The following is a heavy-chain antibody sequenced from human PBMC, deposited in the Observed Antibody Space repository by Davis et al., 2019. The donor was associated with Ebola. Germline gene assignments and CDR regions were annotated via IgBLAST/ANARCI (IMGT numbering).Heavy chain of an antibody. V-gene: IGHV3-21*01. CDR3: ARGDTAMHYYYGMDV. Sequence: GGSLRLSCAASGFTFSSYAMSWVRQAPGKGLEWVSSISSSSSYIYYADSVKGRFTISRDNAKNSLYLQMNSLRAEDTAVYYCARGDTAMHYYYGMDVWGQGTTVTVSS. J-gene: IGHJ6*02. CDR1: GFTFSSYA. D-gene: IGHD5-18*01. CDR2: ISSSSSYI.